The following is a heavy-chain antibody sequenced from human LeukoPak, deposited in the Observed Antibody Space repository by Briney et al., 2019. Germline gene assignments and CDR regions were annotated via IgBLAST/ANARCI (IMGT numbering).Heavy chain of an antibody. V-gene: IGHV3-30*02. D-gene: IGHD3-10*01. CDR2: IRYDGIYK. CDR1: GFSFSSYG. Sequence: GGSLRLSCAASGFSFSSYGMHWVRQAPGKGLEWVAFIRYDGIYKYYADSVKGRFTISRDNSKNTLSLQMNSLRTEDTAVYYCAKDQGFGGGYLDSWGQGTLVIVSS. CDR3: AKDQGFGGGYLDS. J-gene: IGHJ4*02.